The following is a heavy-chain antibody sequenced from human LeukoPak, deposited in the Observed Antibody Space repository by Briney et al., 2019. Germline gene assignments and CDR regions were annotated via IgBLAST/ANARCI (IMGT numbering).Heavy chain of an antibody. CDR1: SGSISSGDYY. CDR2: IYYSGST. D-gene: IGHD3-22*01. CDR3: ARGGTMMYAFDI. J-gene: IGHJ3*02. Sequence: KASQTLSLTCTVSSGSISSGDYYWSWIRQPPGKGLEWIGYIYYSGSTYYNPSLKSRVTISVDTSKNQFSLKLSSVTAADTAVYYCARGGTMMYAFDIWGQGTMVTVSS. V-gene: IGHV4-30-4*08.